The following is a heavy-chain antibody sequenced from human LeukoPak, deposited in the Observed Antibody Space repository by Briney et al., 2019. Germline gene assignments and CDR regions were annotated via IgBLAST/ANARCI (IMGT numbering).Heavy chain of an antibody. Sequence: PSETLSLTCAVYGGSFSGYYWSWIRQPPGKGLEWIGEINHSGSTNYNPSLKSRVTISVDTSKNQFSLKLSSVTAADTAAYYCARRSHCTGDSCYPVWGQGTMVTVSS. J-gene: IGHJ6*02. CDR1: GGSFSGYY. CDR3: ARRSHCTGDSCYPV. D-gene: IGHD2-15*01. CDR2: INHSGST. V-gene: IGHV4-34*01.